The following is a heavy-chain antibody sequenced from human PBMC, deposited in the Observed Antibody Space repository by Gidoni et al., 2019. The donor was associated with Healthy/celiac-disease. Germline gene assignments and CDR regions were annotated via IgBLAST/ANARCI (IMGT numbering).Heavy chain of an antibody. Sequence: EVQLVESGGGLVQPGRSLRLSCAASGFTFDDYAMHWVRQAPGKGLEGVSGISWNSGSIGYADSVKGRFTISRDNAKNSLYLQMNSLRAEDTALYYCAKGLDSGSYCFDYWGQGTLVTVSS. CDR2: ISWNSGSI. V-gene: IGHV3-9*01. CDR1: GFTFDDYA. J-gene: IGHJ4*02. D-gene: IGHD1-26*01. CDR3: AKGLDSGSYCFDY.